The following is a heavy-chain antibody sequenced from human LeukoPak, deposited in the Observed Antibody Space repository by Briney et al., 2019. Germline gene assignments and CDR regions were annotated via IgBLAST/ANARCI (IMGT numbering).Heavy chain of an antibody. CDR1: GFTVSSNE. V-gene: IGHV3-38-3*01. CDR3: RKLPIAVAGRACY. Sequence: GGSLRLSCAASGFTVSSNEMSWVRQAPGKGLEWVSSISGGNTYYADSRKGRFTISRDNSKNTLHLQMNSLRAEDTAVYCCRKLPIAVAGRACYWGQGTLVTVSS. CDR2: ISGGNT. D-gene: IGHD6-19*01. J-gene: IGHJ4*02.